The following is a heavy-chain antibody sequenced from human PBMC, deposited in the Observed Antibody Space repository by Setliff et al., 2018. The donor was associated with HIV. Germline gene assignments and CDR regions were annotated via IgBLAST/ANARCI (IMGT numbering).Heavy chain of an antibody. CDR3: ARDYSPTFYYYDSSGTFDY. J-gene: IGHJ4*02. CDR2: IIPILGIA. CDR1: GGTFSSYA. Sequence: SVKVSCKASGGTFSSYAISWVRQAPGQGLEWMGGIIPILGIANYAQKFQGRVTITAVESTSTAYMELSSQRSEETAVYYCARDYSPTFYYYDSSGTFDYWGQGTLVTVSS. D-gene: IGHD3-22*01. V-gene: IGHV1-69*10.